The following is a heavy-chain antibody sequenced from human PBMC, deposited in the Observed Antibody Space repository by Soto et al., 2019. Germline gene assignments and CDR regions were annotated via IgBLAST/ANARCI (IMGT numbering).Heavy chain of an antibody. V-gene: IGHV3-74*01. J-gene: IGHJ4*02. Sequence: EVQLVESGGDLVQPGESLRLSCSASGFTFSSNYMHWVRQAPGKGLVWVSFINSDGSRANYADSVKGRFTISIDNAKNTLYLQMTSLRAEDTAVYYCPSRGAVVPAASCDYWGQGTLVTVSS. D-gene: IGHD2-2*01. CDR2: INSDGSRA. CDR1: GFTFSSNY. CDR3: PSRGAVVPAASCDY.